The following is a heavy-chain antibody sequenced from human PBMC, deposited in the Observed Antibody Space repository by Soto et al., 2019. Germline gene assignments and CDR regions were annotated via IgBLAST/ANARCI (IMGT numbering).Heavy chain of an antibody. J-gene: IGHJ6*02. CDR3: VRAGYCSSTSCFPVYYYYGMDV. CDR2: INPNSGGT. V-gene: IGHV1-2*04. CDR1: GYTFTGYY. D-gene: IGHD2-2*01. Sequence: SVKVSCKASGYTFTGYYMHWVRQAPGQGLEWMGWINPNSGGTNYAQKFQGWVTMTRDTSISTAYMELSRLRSDDTAVYYCVRAGYCSSTSCFPVYYYYGMDVWGQGTTVTVSS.